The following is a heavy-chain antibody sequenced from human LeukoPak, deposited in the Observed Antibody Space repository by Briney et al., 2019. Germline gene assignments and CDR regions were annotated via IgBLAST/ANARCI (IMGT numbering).Heavy chain of an antibody. D-gene: IGHD5-18*01. CDR1: GYTFINYG. J-gene: IGHJ4*02. Sequence: ASVKVSCKASGYTFINYGISWVRQAPGQGLEWMGWISAENGNTGYAQKFQGRVTMTRNTSISTAYMELSSLRSEDTAVYYCATRYSYGGFDYWGQGTLVTVSS. CDR3: ATRYSYGGFDY. CDR2: ISAENGNT. V-gene: IGHV1-8*01.